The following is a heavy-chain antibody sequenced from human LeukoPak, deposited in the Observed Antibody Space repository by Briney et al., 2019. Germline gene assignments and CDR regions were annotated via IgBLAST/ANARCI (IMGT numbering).Heavy chain of an antibody. CDR2: IYHSGST. J-gene: IGHJ5*02. CDR1: GYSISSGYF. CDR3: ARMFRSSWYINWFDP. V-gene: IGHV4-38-2*02. D-gene: IGHD6-13*01. Sequence: SETLSLTCTVSGYSISSGYFWGWIRQPPGKGLEWIGSIYHSGSTSYNPSLKSRPTISVDTSKNQFSLKLNFVTAADTAMYYCARMFRSSWYINWFDPWGQGTLVTVSS.